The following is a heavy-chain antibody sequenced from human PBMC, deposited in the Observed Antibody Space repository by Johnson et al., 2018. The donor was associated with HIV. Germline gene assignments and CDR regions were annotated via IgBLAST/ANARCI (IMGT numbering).Heavy chain of an antibody. V-gene: IGHV3-30-3*01. CDR2: ISYDGSNK. CDR1: GFTFSSYA. J-gene: IGHJ3*02. D-gene: IGHD4-17*01. Sequence: QVQLVESGGGVVQPGRSLRLSCAASGFTFSSYAMHWVRQAPGKGLEWVAVISYDGSNKYYADSVKGRFTISRDNSKNTVFLQINSLRTDDTAVYYCARDWDYAHAFDIWGQGTMVTVSS. CDR3: ARDWDYAHAFDI.